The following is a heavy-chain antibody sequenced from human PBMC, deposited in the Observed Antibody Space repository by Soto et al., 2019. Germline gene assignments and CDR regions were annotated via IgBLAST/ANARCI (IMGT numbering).Heavy chain of an antibody. J-gene: IGHJ6*03. CDR1: GYTITGYY. CDR2: INPNSGGT. CDR3: ARGCSSNKMYYYYYMDV. D-gene: IGHD2-2*01. V-gene: IGHV1-2*04. Sequence: TSVKLSCKDSGYTITGYYMHWVRQAPEQGLEWMGWINPNSGGTNYAQKFQGWVTMTRDTSISTAYMELSRLRSDDTAVYYCARGCSSNKMYYYYYMDVWGKGTTVTVSS.